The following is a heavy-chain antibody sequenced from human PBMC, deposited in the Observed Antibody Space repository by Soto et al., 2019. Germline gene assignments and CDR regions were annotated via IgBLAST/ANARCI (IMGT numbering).Heavy chain of an antibody. CDR2: ISSGSNT. V-gene: IGHV3-23*01. CDR3: AKASATGRSDGMDV. Sequence: EVQLLESGGGLVQPGGSLRLSCVASGFPFSSYAMSWVRQTPGRGLECVSSISSGSNTYYTDSVRGRFTISRDNSKRSLYLQMSSLRAADTALYYCAKASATGRSDGMDVWGQGTTVSVSS. J-gene: IGHJ6*02. CDR1: GFPFSSYA. D-gene: IGHD1-26*01.